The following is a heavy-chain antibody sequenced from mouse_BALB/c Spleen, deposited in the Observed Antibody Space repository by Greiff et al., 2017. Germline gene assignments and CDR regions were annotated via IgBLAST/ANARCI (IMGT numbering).Heavy chain of an antibody. Sequence: QVQLKQSGPELVKPGASVKISCKASGYAFSSSWMNWVKQRPGQGLEWIGRIYPGDGDTNYNGKFKGKATLTADKSSSTAYMQLSSLTSVDSAVYFCARSWGNYAMDYWGQGTSVTVSS. J-gene: IGHJ4*01. CDR2: IYPGDGDT. CDR3: ARSWGNYAMDY. CDR1: GYAFSSSW. V-gene: IGHV1-82*01.